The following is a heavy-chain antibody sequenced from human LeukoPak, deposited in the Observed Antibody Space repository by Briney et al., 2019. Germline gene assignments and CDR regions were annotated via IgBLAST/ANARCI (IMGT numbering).Heavy chain of an antibody. V-gene: IGHV3-23*01. D-gene: IGHD6-19*01. CDR3: AKAPIAVAGTVGYFDY. CDR2: ISGSGGST. Sequence: GGSLRLSCAASGFTFSSSAMSWVRQAPGKALEWVSAISGSGGSTYYADSVRGRFTISRDNSKNTLYLQMNSLRAEDTAVYYCAKAPIAVAGTVGYFDYWGQGTLVTVSS. CDR1: GFTFSSSA. J-gene: IGHJ4*02.